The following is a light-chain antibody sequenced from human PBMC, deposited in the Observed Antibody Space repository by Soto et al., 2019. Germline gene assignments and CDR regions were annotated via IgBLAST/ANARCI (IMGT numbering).Light chain of an antibody. CDR1: QSVLYNSNNKNY. CDR2: WAS. V-gene: IGKV4-1*01. J-gene: IGKJ1*01. Sequence: DIVMTQSPDSLAVSLGERATINCKSSQSVLYNSNNKNYLAWYQQKPGQPPKLLIYWASTRESGVPDRFSGSGSGTDFTLTNSSLQAEDVAVYYCQQYYSTPPWTFGQGTKVEIK. CDR3: QQYYSTPPWT.